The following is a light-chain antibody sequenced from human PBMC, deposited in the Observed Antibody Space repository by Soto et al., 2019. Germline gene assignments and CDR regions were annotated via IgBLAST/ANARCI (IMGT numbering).Light chain of an antibody. V-gene: IGKV1-8*01. CDR2: GAS. CDR1: QVVSKY. J-gene: IGKJ4*01. Sequence: AVRMTQSPSSLSASPGDSVTITCRASQVVSKYLAWYQEKPGKAPNLLIYGASTLQIGVPSRFSGSGSGTDFTLTISRLQSEDFATYYCQQYYEFPLTFGGGTKLQIK. CDR3: QQYYEFPLT.